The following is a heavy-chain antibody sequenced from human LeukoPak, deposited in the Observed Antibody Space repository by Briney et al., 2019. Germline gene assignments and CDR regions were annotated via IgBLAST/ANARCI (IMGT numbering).Heavy chain of an antibody. V-gene: IGHV4-31*03. J-gene: IGHJ3*02. CDR1: GGSISSGGYY. Sequence: SETLSLTCTVSGGSISSGGYYWSWIRQHPGKGLEWIGYIYYSGSTYYNPSLKSRVTISVDTSKNQFSLKLSSVTAADTAVYYCARDWRYAFDIWGQETMVTVSS. CDR3: ARDWRYAFDI. CDR2: IYYSGST.